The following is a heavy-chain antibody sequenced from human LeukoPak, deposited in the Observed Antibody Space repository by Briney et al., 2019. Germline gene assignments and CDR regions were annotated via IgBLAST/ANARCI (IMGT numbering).Heavy chain of an antibody. V-gene: IGHV3-21*01. CDR1: EFTFSKYT. J-gene: IGHJ6*02. Sequence: GGSLRLSCADSEFTFSKYTMNWVRQAPGEGLEWISSISSSSSYIYYADSVKGRFTISRDNAKNSLYLQMNSLRAEDTAVYYCTRDRSPSEYTNYERAYYYGMDVWGQGTTVTVSS. CDR2: ISSSSSYI. CDR3: TRDRSPSEYTNYERAYYYGMDV. D-gene: IGHD1-7*01.